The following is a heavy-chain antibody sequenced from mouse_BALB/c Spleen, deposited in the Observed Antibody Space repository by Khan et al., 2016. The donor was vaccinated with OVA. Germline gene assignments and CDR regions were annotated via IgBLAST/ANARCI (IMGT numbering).Heavy chain of an antibody. CDR2: INTYTGEP. Sequence: QIQLVQSGPELKKPGETVKISCKASGYTFTNYGMNWVKQAPGKGLKWMGWINTYTGEPTYADDFKGRFAFSLETSASTAYLQINNLKTEDMATYFCARGKLGWAMDYWGQGTTVTVSS. CDR3: ARGKLGWAMDY. J-gene: IGHJ4*01. CDR1: GYTFTNYG. V-gene: IGHV9-1*02. D-gene: IGHD4-1*01.